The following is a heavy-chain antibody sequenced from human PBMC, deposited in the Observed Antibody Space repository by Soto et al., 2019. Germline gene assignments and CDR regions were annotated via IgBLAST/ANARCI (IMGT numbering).Heavy chain of an antibody. CDR3: ASAFCSGGSCPTMYYFDY. CDR1: GFTFSSYG. Sequence: QVQLVESGGGVVQPGRSLRLSCAASGFTFSSYGMHWVRQAPGKGLEWVAVIWYDGSNKYYADSVKGRFTISRDNSKNTLYLQMNSLSAEDTAVYYCASAFCSGGSCPTMYYFDYWGQGTLVTVSS. V-gene: IGHV3-33*01. J-gene: IGHJ4*02. CDR2: IWYDGSNK. D-gene: IGHD2-15*01.